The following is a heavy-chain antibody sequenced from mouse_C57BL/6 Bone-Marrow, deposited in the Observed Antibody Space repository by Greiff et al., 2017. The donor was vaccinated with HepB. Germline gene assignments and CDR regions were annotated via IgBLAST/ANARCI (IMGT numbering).Heavy chain of an antibody. J-gene: IGHJ4*01. Sequence: EVKLMESGGGLVQPGGSLSLSCAASGFTFTDYYMSWVRQPPGKALEWLGFIRNKGNGYTTEYSASVKGRFTISRDNSQSILYLHMNALRAEASATYYCARWATVVEGYAMDYWGQGTSVTVSS. CDR3: ARWATVVEGYAMDY. CDR1: GFTFTDYY. V-gene: IGHV7-3*01. CDR2: IRNKGNGYTT. D-gene: IGHD1-1*01.